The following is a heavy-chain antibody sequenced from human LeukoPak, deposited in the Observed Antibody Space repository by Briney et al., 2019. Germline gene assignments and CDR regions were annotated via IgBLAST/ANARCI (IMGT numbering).Heavy chain of an antibody. Sequence: GGSLRLSCAAAGFSFSSYCMTWLRQAPGKGLEWVANIQQDGSEKYYVDSVEGRFTISRDNAKNSLYLQMNSLRAEDTAVYYCARDTTTYCSSTSCYRNVSWFDPWGQGTLVTVSS. CDR2: IQQDGSEK. D-gene: IGHD2-2*01. CDR3: ARDTTTYCSSTSCYRNVSWFDP. V-gene: IGHV3-7*01. J-gene: IGHJ5*02. CDR1: GFSFSSYC.